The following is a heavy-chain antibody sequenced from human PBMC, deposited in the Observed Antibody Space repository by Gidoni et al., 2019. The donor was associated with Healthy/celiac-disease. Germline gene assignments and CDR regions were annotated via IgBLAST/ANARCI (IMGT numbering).Heavy chain of an antibody. D-gene: IGHD2-2*01. J-gene: IGHJ5*02. CDR1: GGTFSSYA. CDR3: ARGELDCSSTSCYSKWFDP. CDR2: ILPIFGTA. V-gene: IGHV1-69*19. Sequence: QVQLVQSGAEVKKPGSSVKVSCKASGGTFSSYAISWVRPAPGQGLEWMGGILPIFGTANYAQKFQGRVTITADESTSTAYMELSSLRSEDTAVYYCARGELDCSSTSCYSKWFDPWGQGTLVTVSS.